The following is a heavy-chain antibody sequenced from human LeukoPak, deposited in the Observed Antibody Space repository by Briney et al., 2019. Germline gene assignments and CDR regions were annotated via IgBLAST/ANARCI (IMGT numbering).Heavy chain of an antibody. J-gene: IGHJ4*02. V-gene: IGHV3-74*01. D-gene: IGHD4-23*01. Sequence: GGSLRLSCAASGFTISGHWMHWVRQGPGKGLVWVSRINSDGNSIAYADSVKGRFTISRDDAKNSLYLQMSSLRAEDTALYYCAKAQDYGGKNYFDYWGQGTLVTVSS. CDR1: GFTISGHW. CDR2: INSDGNSI. CDR3: AKAQDYGGKNYFDY.